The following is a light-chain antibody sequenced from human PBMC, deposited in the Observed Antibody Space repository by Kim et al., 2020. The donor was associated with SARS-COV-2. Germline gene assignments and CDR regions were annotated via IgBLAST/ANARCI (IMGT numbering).Light chain of an antibody. J-gene: IGLJ3*02. CDR2: YNG. Sequence: QVVTISRSRNSSNIANNAVNWYQQFPGTAPKLLIYYNGLLSSGVSDRFSGSKSGTSASLAISGLQSEDEADYYCETWDDSMNGWVFGGGTQLTVL. V-gene: IGLV1-36*01. CDR1: SSNIANNA. CDR3: ETWDDSMNGWV.